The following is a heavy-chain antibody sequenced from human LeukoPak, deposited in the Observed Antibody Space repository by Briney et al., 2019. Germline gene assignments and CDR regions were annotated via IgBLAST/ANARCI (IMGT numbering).Heavy chain of an antibody. CDR1: GFTFSSYS. V-gene: IGHV3-21*01. J-gene: IGHJ6*03. Sequence: PGGSLRLSCAASGFTFSSYSMNWVRQAPGKGLEWVSSISSGSSYIYYADSVKGRFTISRDNAKNSLYLQMNSLSAEDTAVYYCACTSGYDFSFYYYYYMDVWGKGTTVTVSS. CDR2: ISSGSSYI. CDR3: ACTSGYDFSFYYYYYMDV. D-gene: IGHD5-12*01.